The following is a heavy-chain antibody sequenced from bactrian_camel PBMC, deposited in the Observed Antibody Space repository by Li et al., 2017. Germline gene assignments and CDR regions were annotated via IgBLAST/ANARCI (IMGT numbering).Heavy chain of an antibody. J-gene: IGHJ4*01. Sequence: DVQLVESGGGLVQPGGSLRLSCAASGFTFSNYAMGWLRQAPGKEREGVAAINARGVTTYGDSVSGRFFVSRDNAKNTVYLQLNSLKTEDMAMYYCASANYGDSSMNYWGQGTQVTVS. CDR1: GFTFSNYA. D-gene: IGHD6*01. V-gene: IGHV3S40*01. CDR3: ASANYGDSSMNY. CDR2: INARGVT.